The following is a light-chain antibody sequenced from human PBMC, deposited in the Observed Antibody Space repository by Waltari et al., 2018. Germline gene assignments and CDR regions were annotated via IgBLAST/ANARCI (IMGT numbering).Light chain of an antibody. J-gene: IGKJ4*01. V-gene: IGKV2-40*01. CDR1: QSLFDSDGGITY. Sequence: IVMTQTPLSLPVPPGESASIPCRASQSLFDSDGGITYLDWYLQKPGQSPQLLIYTLSYRASGVPDRFSGSGSGTDFTLTISSLQAEDVAVYYCQQYYSNEVTFGGGTKVEIK. CDR2: TLS. CDR3: QQYYSNEVT.